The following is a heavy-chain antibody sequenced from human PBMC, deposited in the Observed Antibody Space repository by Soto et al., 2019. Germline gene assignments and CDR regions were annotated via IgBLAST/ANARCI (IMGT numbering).Heavy chain of an antibody. CDR2: ISWDGDFL. J-gene: IGHJ4*02. V-gene: IGHV3-43*01. CDR3: AKEGNGGSSLAH. D-gene: IGHD1-26*01. Sequence: EVLLVESGGGVVQPGGSLRLSCEASGFKFDDYMMHWVRQAPGKGLEWISRISWDGDFLDYADSIKGRFTVSRDNSKNSLYLHMNSLKTEDTAFYYCAKEGNGGSSLAHWGQGTLVTVSS. CDR1: GFKFDDYM.